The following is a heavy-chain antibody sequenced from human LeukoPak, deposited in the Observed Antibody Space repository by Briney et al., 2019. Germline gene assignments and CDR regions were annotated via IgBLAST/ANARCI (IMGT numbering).Heavy chain of an antibody. CDR2: ISGSGGST. V-gene: IGHV3-23*01. Sequence: GGSLRLSCAASGFTFSNYAKSWVRQAPGKGLEWVSTISGSGGSTYYADSVKGRFTISRDMSMITLYLKISSMSAEYTAVYYFAKTSQLDVWGKGTTVTVSS. CDR3: AKTSQLDV. CDR1: GFTFSNYA. J-gene: IGHJ6*04.